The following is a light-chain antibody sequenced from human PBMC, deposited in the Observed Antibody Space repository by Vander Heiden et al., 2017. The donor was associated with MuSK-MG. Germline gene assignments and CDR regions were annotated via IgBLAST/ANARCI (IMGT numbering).Light chain of an antibody. CDR3: QVWDSSSDHPDWV. J-gene: IGLJ3*02. Sequence: SYVLTQPPSVSVAPGKTARITCGGKNIGSKSVNWYQQKPGQAPVLVIYYDSDRPSGIPERFSGSNAGNTATLTISRVEAGDEADYYCQVWDSSSDHPDWVFGGGTKLTVL. CDR1: NIGSKS. V-gene: IGLV3-21*04. CDR2: YDS.